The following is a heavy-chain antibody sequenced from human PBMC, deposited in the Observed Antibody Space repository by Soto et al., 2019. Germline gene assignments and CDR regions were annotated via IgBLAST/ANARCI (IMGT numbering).Heavy chain of an antibody. D-gene: IGHD1-26*01. Sequence: SQTLSLTCVITGDSVSSNSAGWSWVRQSPSRGLEWPGRTYYRSKWYYEYAVSVRGRITINPHTSKNQYSLQLNSVTPEDTAVYFCARGEQYSGRIFDYWGQGTLVTVSS. V-gene: IGHV6-1*01. CDR2: TYYRSKWYY. J-gene: IGHJ4*01. CDR1: GDSVSSNSAG. CDR3: ARGEQYSGRIFDY.